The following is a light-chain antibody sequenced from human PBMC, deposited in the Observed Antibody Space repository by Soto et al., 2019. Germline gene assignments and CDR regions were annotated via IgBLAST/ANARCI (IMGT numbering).Light chain of an antibody. CDR3: CSYAGSDTVHVV. CDR2: EGG. J-gene: IGLJ2*01. V-gene: IGLV2-23*01. CDR1: SSDVGSYDL. Sequence: QSVLTQPASVSGSPGQSITISCTGTSSDVGSYDLVSWYQRHLGKAPKLIIYEGGKRPSEVSARFSGSRSGNTASLTISRLQAEDEADYYCCSYAGSDTVHVVFGGGTKLTVL.